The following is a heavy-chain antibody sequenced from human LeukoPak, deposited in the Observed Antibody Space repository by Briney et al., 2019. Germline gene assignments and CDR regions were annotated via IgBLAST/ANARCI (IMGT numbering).Heavy chain of an antibody. Sequence: GGSLRLSCAASRFTFSSSWMSWVRQAPGKGLEWVANVKQAGSEKYYVDSVKGRFTISRDNAKNALYLQINSLRAEDTAVYFCARVVPPLYYFDYWGQGTLVTVSS. CDR1: RFTFSSSW. J-gene: IGHJ4*02. CDR2: VKQAGSEK. V-gene: IGHV3-7*01. D-gene: IGHD3-10*01. CDR3: ARVVPPLYYFDY.